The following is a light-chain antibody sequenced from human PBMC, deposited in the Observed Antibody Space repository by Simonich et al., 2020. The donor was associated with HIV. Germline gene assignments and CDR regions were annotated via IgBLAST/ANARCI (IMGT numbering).Light chain of an antibody. V-gene: IGLV1-40*01. CDR2: GTS. CDR3: QSYDSSLSGVV. Sequence: QSVLTQPPSVSGAPGQRVTISCSGSSSNIGAGYDVHWYQQLPGKAPKLLIYGTSNRPSGVPDRFSGSKAGTSASLAITGLQAKDEADYYCQSYDSSLSGVVFGGGTKLTVL. CDR1: SSNIGAGYD. J-gene: IGLJ2*01.